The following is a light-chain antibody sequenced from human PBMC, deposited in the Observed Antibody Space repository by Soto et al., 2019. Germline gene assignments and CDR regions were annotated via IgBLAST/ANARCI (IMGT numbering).Light chain of an antibody. Sequence: DIQITQSPSTLSASVGDRVTITCLASQSVTTWLAWYQQKPGEAPKLLIYDASALPRGVPSRFSGSGSGTKFTLTITSLQPDDFATYYCQQYETFSGTFGPGTKVDIK. CDR1: QSVTTW. CDR2: DAS. J-gene: IGKJ1*01. CDR3: QQYETFSGT. V-gene: IGKV1-5*01.